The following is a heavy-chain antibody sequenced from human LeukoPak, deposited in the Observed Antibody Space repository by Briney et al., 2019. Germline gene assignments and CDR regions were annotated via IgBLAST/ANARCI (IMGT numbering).Heavy chain of an antibody. Sequence: SETLSLTCTVSGGSISSSSYYWGWIRQPPGKGLEWIGRIYTSGSTNYNPSLKSRVTISVDTSKNQFSLKLSPVTAADTAVYYCASGYGGGDFDYWGQGTLVTVSS. D-gene: IGHD4-23*01. CDR3: ASGYGGGDFDY. J-gene: IGHJ4*02. CDR1: GGSISSSSYY. CDR2: IYTSGST. V-gene: IGHV4-39*07.